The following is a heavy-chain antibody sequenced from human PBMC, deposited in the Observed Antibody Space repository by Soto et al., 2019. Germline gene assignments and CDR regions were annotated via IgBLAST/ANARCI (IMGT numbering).Heavy chain of an antibody. Sequence: ASVKFSCKASGGTFSSYAISWVRQAPGQGLEWMGGIIPIFGTANYAQKFQGRVTITADESTSTAYMELSSLRYEDTAVYYCARGPNDYSNFDYWGQGTLVTVSS. D-gene: IGHD4-4*01. J-gene: IGHJ4*02. CDR1: GGTFSSYA. CDR3: ARGPNDYSNFDY. CDR2: IIPIFGTA. V-gene: IGHV1-69*13.